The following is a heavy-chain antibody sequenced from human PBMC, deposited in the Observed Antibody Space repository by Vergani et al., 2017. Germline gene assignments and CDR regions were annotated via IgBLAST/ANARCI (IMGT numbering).Heavy chain of an antibody. CDR2: IYSGGSST. V-gene: IGHV3-23*03. D-gene: IGHD3-10*01. CDR1: GFTFSSYA. J-gene: IGHJ4*02. Sequence: EVQLLESGGGLVQPGGSLRLSCAASGFTFSSYAMSWVRQAPGKGLEWVSVIYSGGSSTSYADSVKGRFTISRDNAKNTLYLQMNSLRAEDTAVYYCAREADYGSGTASEIDYWGQGTLVTVSS. CDR3: AREADYGSGTASEIDY.